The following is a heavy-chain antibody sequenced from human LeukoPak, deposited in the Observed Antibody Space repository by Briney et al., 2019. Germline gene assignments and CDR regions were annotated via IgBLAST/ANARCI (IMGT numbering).Heavy chain of an antibody. D-gene: IGHD2-2*01. J-gene: IGHJ3*02. CDR1: GGSISSGSYY. CDR2: IYTSGST. CDR3: AREGALSVVVPAAMDAFDI. Sequence: SETLSLTCTVSGGSISSGSYYWSWIRQPAGKGLEWIGRIYTSGSTNYNPSLKSRVTISVDTSKNRFSLKLSSVTAADTAVYYCAREGALSVVVPAAMDAFDIWGQGTMVTVSS. V-gene: IGHV4-61*02.